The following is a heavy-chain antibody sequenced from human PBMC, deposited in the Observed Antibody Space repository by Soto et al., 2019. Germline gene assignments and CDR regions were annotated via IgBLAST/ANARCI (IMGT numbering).Heavy chain of an antibody. D-gene: IGHD5-12*01. CDR1: GFTFSSYA. J-gene: IGHJ6*02. CDR2: ISYDGSNK. V-gene: IGHV3-30-3*01. Sequence: GGSLRLSCAASGFTFSSYAMHWVRQAPGKGLEWVAVISYDGSNKYYADSVKGRFTISRDNSKNTLYLQMNSLRAEDTAVYYCARDLRWLQVYGMDVWGQGTTVTVSS. CDR3: ARDLRWLQVYGMDV.